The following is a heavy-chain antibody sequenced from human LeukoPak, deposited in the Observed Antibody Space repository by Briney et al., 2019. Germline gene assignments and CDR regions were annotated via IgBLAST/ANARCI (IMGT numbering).Heavy chain of an antibody. D-gene: IGHD3-3*01. CDR2: IKSKTDGGTT. CDR1: GFTFSNAW. Sequence: GGSLRLSCVASGFTFSNAWMSWVRQAPGKGLEWVGRIKSKTDGGTTDYAAPVKGRFTISRDNAKNSLYLQMNSLRAEDTAVYYCARRVSTYEFDYWGQGTLVTVSS. CDR3: ARRVSTYEFDY. V-gene: IGHV3-15*01. J-gene: IGHJ4*02.